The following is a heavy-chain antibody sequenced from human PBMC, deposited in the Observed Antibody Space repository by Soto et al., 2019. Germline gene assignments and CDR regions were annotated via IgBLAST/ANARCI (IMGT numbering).Heavy chain of an antibody. CDR3: ANREPLLGWAFDH. CDR2: ITGSGSST. D-gene: IGHD1-26*01. J-gene: IGHJ4*02. CDR1: GFTYSSYV. V-gene: IGHV3-23*01. Sequence: EVQLLESGGGLVQPGGSLRLSCAASGFTYSSYVMIWVRQAPGKGLEWVSAITGSGSSTYYADSVKGRFTISRDNSKNPLYLQMNSLRAEDSAVYYCANREPLLGWAFDHWGQGTLVTVSS.